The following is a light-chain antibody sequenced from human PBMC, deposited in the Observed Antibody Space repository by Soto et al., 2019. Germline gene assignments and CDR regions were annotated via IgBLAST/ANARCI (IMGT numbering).Light chain of an antibody. Sequence: DIVMTQSPLSLPVTPGEPASISCRSSQSLLHSNGYNYLDWYLQNPGQSPQLLIYFGSNRASGVRDRFSGSGSGTDFTLKISRVEAEDVGVYYCMQALQTPPWTFGQGTKVEI. J-gene: IGKJ1*01. V-gene: IGKV2-28*01. CDR3: MQALQTPPWT. CDR1: QSLLHSNGYNY. CDR2: FGS.